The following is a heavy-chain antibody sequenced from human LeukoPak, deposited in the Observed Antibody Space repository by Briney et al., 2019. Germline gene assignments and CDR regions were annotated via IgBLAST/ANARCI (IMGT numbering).Heavy chain of an antibody. V-gene: IGHV1-2*02. D-gene: IGHD5-18*01. Sequence: ASVKVSCKASEYTFTGYYMHWVRQAPGQGLEWMGWINPNSGATDYAQNFQGRVTLTRDTSISTAYMELSRLRSDDTAVYYCASGYRFGNWGQGTLVTVPS. CDR3: ASGYRFGN. CDR1: EYTFTGYY. J-gene: IGHJ4*02. CDR2: INPNSGAT.